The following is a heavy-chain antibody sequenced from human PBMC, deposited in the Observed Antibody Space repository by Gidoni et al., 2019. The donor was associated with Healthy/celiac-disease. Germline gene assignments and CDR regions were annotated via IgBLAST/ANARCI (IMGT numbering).Heavy chain of an antibody. CDR2: INHSGST. J-gene: IGHJ5*02. V-gene: IGHV4-34*01. D-gene: IGHD4-17*01. CDR1: GGSFSGYY. CDR3: ARVGKTSYGDENWFDP. Sequence: QVQLQQWGAGLLKPSETLSLTCAVYGGSFSGYYWSWIRQPPGKGLEWIGEINHSGSTNYNPSLKSRVTISVDTSKNQFSLKLSSVTAADTAVYYCARVGKTSYGDENWFDPWGQGTLVTVSS.